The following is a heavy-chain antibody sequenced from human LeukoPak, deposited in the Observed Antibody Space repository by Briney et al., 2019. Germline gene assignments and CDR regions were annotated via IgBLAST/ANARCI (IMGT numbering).Heavy chain of an antibody. D-gene: IGHD2-2*01. CDR1: GFTFSDYY. V-gene: IGHV3-11*06. CDR2: IITTSTYI. J-gene: IGHJ4*02. CDR3: ATDVPAVTIFGY. Sequence: GGSLRLSCAASGFTFSDYYMSWIRQAPGKGVEVVSYIITTSTYINYADSVKAPFTISRDNAKNSLFLQMNSLRAEDTAVYYCATDVPAVTIFGYWGQGTLVTVSS.